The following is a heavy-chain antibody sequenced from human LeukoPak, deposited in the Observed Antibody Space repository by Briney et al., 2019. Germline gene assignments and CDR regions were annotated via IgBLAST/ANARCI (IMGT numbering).Heavy chain of an antibody. J-gene: IGHJ5*02. CDR2: INHSGST. Sequence: SETLSLTCAVYGGSFSGYYWSWIRQPPGKGLEWIGEINHSGSTNYNPSLKSRVTISVDTSKNQFSLKLSSVTAADTAVYYCARLRWYSSSWYGSWFDPWGQGTLVTVSS. D-gene: IGHD6-13*01. CDR3: ARLRWYSSSWYGSWFDP. CDR1: GGSFSGYY. V-gene: IGHV4-34*01.